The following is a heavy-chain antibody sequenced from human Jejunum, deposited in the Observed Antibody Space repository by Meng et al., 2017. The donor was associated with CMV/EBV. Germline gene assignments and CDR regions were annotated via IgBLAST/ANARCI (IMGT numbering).Heavy chain of an antibody. CDR3: ARDVGYGDY. J-gene: IGHJ4*02. V-gene: IGHV3-7*01. CDR1: GFTISNDG. D-gene: IGHD2-15*01. CDR2: IKKDGSEQ. Sequence: SGGASGFTISNDGRAWVRQAPGKGPEWVASIKKDGSEQNYVDSVKGRFTISRDNAKNSLYLQMNSLRAEDTALYYCARDVGYGDYWGQGTLVTVSS.